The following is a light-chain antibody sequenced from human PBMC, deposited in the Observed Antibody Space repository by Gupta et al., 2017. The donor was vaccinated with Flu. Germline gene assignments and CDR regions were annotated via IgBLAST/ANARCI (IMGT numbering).Light chain of an antibody. CDR2: GAS. V-gene: IGKV3-20*01. J-gene: IGKJ5*01. CDR3: QQYCSSPPT. CDR1: QRVRSSY. Sequence: IVLTQSPGTLSLSPGERATRSCRASQRVRSSYLAWYQQKPGQAPRLLIYGASSRANGIPDRFSGSGYGTEFTLTISRLEPEDFAVYYCQQYCSSPPTFGQGTRMEIK.